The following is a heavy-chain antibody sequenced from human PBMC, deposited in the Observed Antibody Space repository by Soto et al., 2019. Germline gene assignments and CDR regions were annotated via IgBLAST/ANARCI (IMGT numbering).Heavy chain of an antibody. D-gene: IGHD2-15*01. CDR2: INPSGGST. CDR3: ARDRCSGGSCYHMFYFDY. J-gene: IGHJ4*02. CDR1: GYTFTSYY. V-gene: IGHV1-46*01. Sequence: ASVKVSCKASGYTFTSYYMHCVRQAPGQGLEWMGIINPSGGSTSYAQKFQGRVTMTRDTSTSTVYMELSSLRSEDTAVYYCARDRCSGGSCYHMFYFDYWGQGTLVTVSS.